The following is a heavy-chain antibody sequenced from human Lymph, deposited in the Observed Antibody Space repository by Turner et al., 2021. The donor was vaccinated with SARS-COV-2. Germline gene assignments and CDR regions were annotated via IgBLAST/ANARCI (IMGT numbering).Heavy chain of an antibody. D-gene: IGHD6-25*01. CDR1: GFTFDEYS. V-gene: IGHV3-9*01. CDR3: AKDVYRSAIRDHYYGMNV. CDR2: SNGNSVTI. Sequence: EVQLVDSGGGLVQPRRFLRRSCSATGFTFDEYSMHWVRRDPGKGLGGVAGSNGNSVTIGYADSGEGRFTISRDNAKNSLYLRMNSLRADVTALYYCAKDVYRSAIRDHYYGMNVWGQGTTVTVSS. J-gene: IGHJ6*02.